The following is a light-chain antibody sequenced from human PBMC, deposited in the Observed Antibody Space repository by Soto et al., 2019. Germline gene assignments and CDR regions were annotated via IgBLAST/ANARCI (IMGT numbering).Light chain of an antibody. Sequence: DIQMTQSPSSLSASVGDRVTITCQASQDIANYLNWYQQKPGKAPNLLIYDASHLETGGPSRFSGSGYGTGFSLTISSLQPEDIATYYCQQYDNLPITFGQGTRLEIK. J-gene: IGKJ5*01. CDR3: QQYDNLPIT. V-gene: IGKV1-33*01. CDR1: QDIANY. CDR2: DAS.